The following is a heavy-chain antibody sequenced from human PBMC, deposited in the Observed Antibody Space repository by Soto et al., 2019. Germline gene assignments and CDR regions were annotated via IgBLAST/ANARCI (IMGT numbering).Heavy chain of an antibody. Sequence: SETLSLTCTVSGGSISSYYWSWIRQPPGKGLEWIGYIYYSGSTNYNPSLKSRVTISVDTSKNQFSLKLSSVTAADTAVYYCARGGIQLRLHFDYWGQGTLVTVSS. D-gene: IGHD5-18*01. V-gene: IGHV4-59*08. CDR2: IYYSGST. J-gene: IGHJ4*02. CDR3: ARGGIQLRLHFDY. CDR1: GGSISSYY.